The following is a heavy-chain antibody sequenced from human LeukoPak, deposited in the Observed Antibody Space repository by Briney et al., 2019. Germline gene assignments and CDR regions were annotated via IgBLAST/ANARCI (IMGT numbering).Heavy chain of an antibody. CDR2: IIPIFGTA. J-gene: IGHJ4*02. CDR1: GYTFTSYA. D-gene: IGHD2-15*01. Sequence: SVKVSCKASGYTFTSYAISWVRQAPGQGLEWMGGIIPIFGTANYAQKFQGRVTITADKSTSTAYMELSSLRSEDTAVYYCARGPVIYCSGGSCYPFDYWGQGTLVTVSS. CDR3: ARGPVIYCSGGSCYPFDY. V-gene: IGHV1-69*06.